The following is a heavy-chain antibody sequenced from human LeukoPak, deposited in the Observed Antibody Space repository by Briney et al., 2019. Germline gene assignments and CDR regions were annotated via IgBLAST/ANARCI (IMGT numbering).Heavy chain of an antibody. CDR2: INAGNGNT. V-gene: IGHV1-3*01. D-gene: IGHD4-23*01. CDR3: ARAITVVPVFDY. CDR1: GYTFTSYA. J-gene: IGHJ4*02. Sequence: ASVKVSCKASGYTFTSYAMHWVRQAPGQRLEWMGWINAGNGNTKYSQKFQGRVTITRDTSASTAYMELSSLRSEDTAVYYCARAITVVPVFDYWGQGTLVTVSS.